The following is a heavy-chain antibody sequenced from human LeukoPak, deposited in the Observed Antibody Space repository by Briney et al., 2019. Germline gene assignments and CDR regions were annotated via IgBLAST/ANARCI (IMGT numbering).Heavy chain of an antibody. Sequence: SETLSLTCTVSGGSISSYYWSWIRQPPGKGLEWIGYIYYSGSTNYNPSLKSRVTISVDTSKNQFSLKLSSVTAADTAVYHCARDSRIAVAGVNWYFDLWGRGTLVTVSS. CDR1: GGSISSYY. V-gene: IGHV4-59*01. J-gene: IGHJ2*01. CDR3: ARDSRIAVAGVNWYFDL. CDR2: IYYSGST. D-gene: IGHD6-19*01.